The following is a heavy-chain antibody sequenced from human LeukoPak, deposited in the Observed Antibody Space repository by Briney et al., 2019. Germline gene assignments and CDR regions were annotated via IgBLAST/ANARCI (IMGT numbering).Heavy chain of an antibody. CDR1: GFTFSGHW. CDR3: ARDINWGQVDY. V-gene: IGHV3-74*01. J-gene: IGHJ4*02. CDR2: INGDGSAT. Sequence: GGSLRLSCAASGFTFSGHWMYWLRQAPGKGLAWVSRINGDGSATNYAGSMKGRFTISRDNAKNILYLQMNSLREDDTAVYYCARDINWGQVDYWGQGILVTVSS. D-gene: IGHD7-27*01.